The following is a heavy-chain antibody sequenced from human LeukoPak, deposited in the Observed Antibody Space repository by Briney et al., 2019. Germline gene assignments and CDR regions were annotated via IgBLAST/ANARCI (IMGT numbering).Heavy chain of an antibody. CDR3: ARDRFDFPGAFDV. CDR2: IYYSGST. Sequence: SETLSLTCTVSGGSISSGDYYWSWIRQPPGKGLEWIGYIYYSGSTYYNPSLKSRVTISVDTSKNQFSLKLSSVTPADTALYYCARDRFDFPGAFDVWNLGTMVIVSS. CDR1: GGSISSGDYY. D-gene: IGHD5-12*01. J-gene: IGHJ3*01. V-gene: IGHV4-30-4*02.